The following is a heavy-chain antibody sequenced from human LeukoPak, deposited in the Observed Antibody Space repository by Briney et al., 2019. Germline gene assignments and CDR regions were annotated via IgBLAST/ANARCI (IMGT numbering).Heavy chain of an antibody. CDR3: ARGGSVVVTAGYYNYYYGMDV. Sequence: ASVKVSCKASGYTFTSYDINWVRQATGQGLEWMGWMNPNSGNTGYAQKFQGRVTMTGNTSISTAYMELSSLRSEDTAVYYCARGGSVVVTAGYYNYYYGMDVWGQGTTVTVSS. CDR1: GYTFTSYD. V-gene: IGHV1-8*01. J-gene: IGHJ6*02. CDR2: MNPNSGNT. D-gene: IGHD2-21*02.